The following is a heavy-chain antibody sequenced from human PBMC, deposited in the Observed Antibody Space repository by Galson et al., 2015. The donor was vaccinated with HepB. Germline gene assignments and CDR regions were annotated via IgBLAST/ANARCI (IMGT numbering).Heavy chain of an antibody. CDR3: AKDRMITFGGVIVYYFDY. CDR2: ISGSGGST. Sequence: SLRLSCAASGFTFSSYAMSWVRQAPGKGLEWVSAISGSGGSTYYADSVKGRFTISRDNSKNTLYLQMNSLRAEDTAVYYCAKDRMITFGGVIVYYFDYWGQGTLVTVSS. CDR1: GFTFSSYA. V-gene: IGHV3-23*01. J-gene: IGHJ4*02. D-gene: IGHD3-16*02.